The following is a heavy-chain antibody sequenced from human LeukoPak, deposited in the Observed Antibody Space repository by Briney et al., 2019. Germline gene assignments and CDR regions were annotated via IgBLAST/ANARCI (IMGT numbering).Heavy chain of an antibody. CDR1: GFTFSSYA. D-gene: IGHD6-19*01. Sequence: GRSMRLSCAASGFTFSSYAMHWVRQAPGKGLDWVAVISFDGSIKAYADSVKGQFTISRDNSKNTLYLQMNSLRPEDTAVYYCARDLVAGTPDYFDYWSQGTLVTVSS. J-gene: IGHJ4*02. CDR3: ARDLVAGTPDYFDY. CDR2: ISFDGSIK. V-gene: IGHV3-30-3*01.